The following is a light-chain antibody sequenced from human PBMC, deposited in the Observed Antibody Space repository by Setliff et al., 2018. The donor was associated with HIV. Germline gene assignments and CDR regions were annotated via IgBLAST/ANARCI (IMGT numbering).Light chain of an antibody. J-gene: IGLJ1*01. CDR1: IDPYNS. V-gene: IGLV2-14*01. CDR3: SSYTSSGAPSYV. CDR2: KVS. Sequence: QSALTQPASVSGSPGQSITVSCTDIDPYNSVSWYQQRPGKAPKLILYKVSVRPSGISHRFAGSKSDNTASLTISGLEAEDEGSYYCSSYTSSGAPSYVFGTGTKV.